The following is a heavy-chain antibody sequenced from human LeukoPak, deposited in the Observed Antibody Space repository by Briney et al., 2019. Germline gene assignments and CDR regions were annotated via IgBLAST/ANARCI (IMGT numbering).Heavy chain of an antibody. V-gene: IGHV3-74*01. J-gene: IGHJ3*02. CDR3: VRGLSPSEAFDI. CDR2: INKDGSNT. Sequence: GGSLRLSCAASGFTFSNHWMRWVRQAPGKGLVWVSRINKDGSNTIFADSVKGRFTSSRDNAKNTMYLQMNSLRAEDTAVYYCVRGLSPSEAFDIWGQGTMVTVSS. CDR1: GFTFSNHW.